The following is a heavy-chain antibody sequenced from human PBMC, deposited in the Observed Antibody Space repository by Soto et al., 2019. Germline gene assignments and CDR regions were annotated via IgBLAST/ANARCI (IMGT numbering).Heavy chain of an antibody. CDR1: GFSLSTSGVG. CDR3: ARGDSSSWSYNWFDP. V-gene: IGHV2-5*02. D-gene: IGHD6-13*01. CDR2: IYWADDK. Sequence: QITLKESGPTLVKPTQTLTLTCTFSGFSLSTSGVGVGWIRPPPGKALEWLALIYWADDKRYSPSLKRRLTITKDTYKNQVVLTMTNSDPVDTATYYCARGDSSSWSYNWFDPWGQGTLVTVSS. J-gene: IGHJ5*02.